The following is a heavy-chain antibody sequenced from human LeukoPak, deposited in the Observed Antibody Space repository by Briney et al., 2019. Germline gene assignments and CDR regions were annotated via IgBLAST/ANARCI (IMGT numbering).Heavy chain of an antibody. Sequence: SETLSLTCAVSGGSITSVNLWAWVRQPPGKGLEWVGEMYLSGTTTCNPSLRGRATISLDRSKNQVSLRLNSVTAADTALYYCAGLVGRYSNGMYYYFDYWGQGILVTVSS. D-gene: IGHD1-26*01. J-gene: IGHJ4*02. V-gene: IGHV4-4*02. CDR2: MYLSGTT. CDR3: AGLVGRYSNGMYYYFDY. CDR1: GGSITSVNL.